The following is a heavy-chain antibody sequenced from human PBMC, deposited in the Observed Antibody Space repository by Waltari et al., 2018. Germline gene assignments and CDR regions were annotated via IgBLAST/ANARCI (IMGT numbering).Heavy chain of an antibody. CDR1: GYTFTGYY. CDR3: ASQVDSSGYGLDY. J-gene: IGHJ4*02. Sequence: QVQLVQSGAEVKKPGASVKVSCKASGYTFTGYYMHWVRQAPGQGLEWMGRINPNSGGTNYAQKCQGRVTMTRDTSISTAYMELSRLRSDDTAVYYCASQVDSSGYGLDYWGQGTLVTVSS. CDR2: INPNSGGT. D-gene: IGHD3-22*01. V-gene: IGHV1-2*06.